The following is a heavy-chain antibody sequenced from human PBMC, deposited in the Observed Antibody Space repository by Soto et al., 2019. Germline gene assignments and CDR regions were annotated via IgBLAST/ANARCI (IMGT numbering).Heavy chain of an antibody. CDR3: ARHFSDIVVVVAATPLDY. D-gene: IGHD2-15*01. Sequence: QVQLVQSGAEVKKPGASVKVSCKASGYTFTSYGISWVRQAPGQGLEWMGWISAYNGNTNYAQKLQGRVTMTTDTSTGTAYMELRSLRSADTAVYYCARHFSDIVVVVAATPLDYWGQGTLVTVSS. V-gene: IGHV1-18*01. J-gene: IGHJ4*02. CDR2: ISAYNGNT. CDR1: GYTFTSYG.